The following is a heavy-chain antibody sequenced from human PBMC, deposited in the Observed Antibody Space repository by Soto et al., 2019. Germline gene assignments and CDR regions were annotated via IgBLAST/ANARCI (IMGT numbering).Heavy chain of an antibody. CDR2: ISSNGGIT. CDR1: GFTFSSYS. D-gene: IGHD1-26*01. CDR3: GGYSGDGIWS. V-gene: IGHV3-64*01. J-gene: IGHJ5*02. Sequence: EVQLVESGGGLVQPGGSLRLSCAASGFTFSSYSMHWVRQAPGKGLEYVSAISSNGGITSYANSVKGRFTISRDNSKNMLYLQMGSQRAEDMAVYYCGGYSGDGIWSWGQGTLVTVSS.